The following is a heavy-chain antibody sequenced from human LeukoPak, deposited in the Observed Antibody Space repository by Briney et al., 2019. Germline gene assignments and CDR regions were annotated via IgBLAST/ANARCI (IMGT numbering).Heavy chain of an antibody. D-gene: IGHD5-12*01. Sequence: GGSLRLSCAASGFTFSRKSIHWVRQAPGKGLEWVAVISNDGSNKYYADSVKGRFTISRDNSKHTLYLQMNSRRAGDTAVYYCARDRSSGCDALDIWGQGTMVTVSS. J-gene: IGHJ3*02. CDR3: ARDRSSGCDALDI. V-gene: IGHV3-30-3*01. CDR2: ISNDGSNK. CDR1: GFTFSRKS.